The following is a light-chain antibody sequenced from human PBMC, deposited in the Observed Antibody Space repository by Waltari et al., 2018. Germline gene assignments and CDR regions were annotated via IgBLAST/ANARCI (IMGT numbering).Light chain of an antibody. V-gene: IGLV1-40*01. CDR3: QSYDTSLSVV. J-gene: IGLJ2*01. CDR2: VTS. CDR1: GSNLGAGHG. Sequence: QSVLTQPPSVSGAPGQRVSISCTGTGSNLGAGHGVHWYQQLPGTAPGLLTYVTSSRPPGVPDRFFGSQSGTSASLAITGLQAEDEADYYCQSYDTSLSVVFGGGTKLTVL.